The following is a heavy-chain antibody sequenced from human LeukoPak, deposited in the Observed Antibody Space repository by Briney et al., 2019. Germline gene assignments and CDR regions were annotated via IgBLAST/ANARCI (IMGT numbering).Heavy chain of an antibody. CDR2: ISAYNGNT. CDR3: ARDGAGLVAAASTVDY. CDR1: GYTFTSYG. D-gene: IGHD6-13*01. V-gene: IGHV1-18*01. Sequence: ASVKVSCKASGYTFTSYGISWVPHAPRQGLEWMGWISAYNGNTNYAQKLQGRVTMTTDTSTSTAYMELRSLRSDDTAVYYCARDGAGLVAAASTVDYWGQGTLVTVSS. J-gene: IGHJ4*02.